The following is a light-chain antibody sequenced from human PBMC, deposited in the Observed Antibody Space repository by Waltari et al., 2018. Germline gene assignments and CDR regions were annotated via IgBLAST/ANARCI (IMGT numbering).Light chain of an antibody. CDR1: SSDDGGYYY. J-gene: IGLJ3*02. CDR2: GVT. CDR3: CSYTTSNTWV. Sequence: QSAPTQPPSVSGSPGQSVTISCSGASSDDGGYYYVSWYQHHPGKAPKLLIYGVTVRPSGVSDRFSGSKSGNTASLTISGLQADDEADYYCCSYTTSNTWVFGGGTRLTVL. V-gene: IGLV2-14*03.